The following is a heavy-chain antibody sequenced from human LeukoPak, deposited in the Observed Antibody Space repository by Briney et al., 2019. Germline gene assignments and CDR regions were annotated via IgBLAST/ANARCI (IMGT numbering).Heavy chain of an antibody. J-gene: IGHJ1*01. Sequence: GGSLRLSCAASGFTFSSYAMSWVRQAPGKGLEWVSAISGSGGSTYYADSVKGRFTISRDNSKNTLYPQMNSLRAEDTAVYYCANRVAITPTPYFQHWGQGTLVTVSS. V-gene: IGHV3-23*01. CDR2: ISGSGGST. CDR1: GFTFSSYA. D-gene: IGHD3-22*01. CDR3: ANRVAITPTPYFQH.